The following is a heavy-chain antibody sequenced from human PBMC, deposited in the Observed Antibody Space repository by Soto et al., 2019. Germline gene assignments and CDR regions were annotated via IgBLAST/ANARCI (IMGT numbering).Heavy chain of an antibody. Sequence: PSDTLSLTCTVSGSSISSDSYYWGWIRQYPGMGLEWIVSISYMGSTYYNPTLKSRLIISVDTSKNQFSLKLSSVTAADTAVYYCARTGSYYYDSSGYFWPAFDIWGQGTMVT. CDR1: GSSISSDSYY. CDR2: ISYMGST. CDR3: ARTGSYYYDSSGYFWPAFDI. V-gene: IGHV4-39*01. D-gene: IGHD3-22*01. J-gene: IGHJ3*02.